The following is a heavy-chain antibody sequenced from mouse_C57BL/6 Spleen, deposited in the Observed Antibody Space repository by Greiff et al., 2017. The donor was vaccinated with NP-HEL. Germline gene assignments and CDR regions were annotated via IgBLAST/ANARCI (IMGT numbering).Heavy chain of an antibody. CDR1: GYTFTSYT. D-gene: IGHD1-1*01. V-gene: IGHV1-4*01. Sequence: QVQLQQSGAELARPGASVKMSCKASGYTFTSYTMHWVKQRLGQGLEWIGYINPSSGYTKYNQKFKDKATLTADKSSSTAYMQLSSLTSEDSAVYYCASGEYYYGSSPFYYAMDYWGQGTSVTVSS. CDR3: ASGEYYYGSSPFYYAMDY. CDR2: INPSSGYT. J-gene: IGHJ4*01.